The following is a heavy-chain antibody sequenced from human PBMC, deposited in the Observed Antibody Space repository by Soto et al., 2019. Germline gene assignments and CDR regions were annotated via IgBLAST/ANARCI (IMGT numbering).Heavy chain of an antibody. Sequence: QVQLQQWGAGLLKPSETLSLTCAVYGGSFSGYYWTWIRQPPGTGLEWIGENNHSGSTNHNPSLKSRVTISVDTSKNQFSLKLTSVTAADTAVYYCARDKITGLFDYWGQGTLVTVSS. CDR2: NNHSGST. D-gene: IGHD2-8*02. J-gene: IGHJ4*02. CDR3: ARDKITGLFDY. CDR1: GGSFSGYY. V-gene: IGHV4-34*01.